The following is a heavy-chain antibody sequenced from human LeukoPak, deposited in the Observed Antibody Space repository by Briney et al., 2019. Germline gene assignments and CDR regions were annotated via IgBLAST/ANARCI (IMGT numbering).Heavy chain of an antibody. Sequence: PGGSLRLSCAASRFTFSSYSMNWVRQAPGKGLEWVSYISSSSSTIYNADSVKGRYTISRDNAKNTLYLQMNSLRAEDTAVYYCAKDHYYDSSGGFDYWGQGTLVTVSS. CDR1: RFTFSSYS. D-gene: IGHD3-22*01. CDR2: ISSSSSTI. CDR3: AKDHYYDSSGGFDY. V-gene: IGHV3-48*01. J-gene: IGHJ4*02.